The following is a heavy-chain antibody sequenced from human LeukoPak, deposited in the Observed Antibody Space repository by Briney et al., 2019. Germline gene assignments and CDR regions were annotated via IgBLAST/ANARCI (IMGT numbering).Heavy chain of an antibody. CDR3: AKGSYYDSSGSFYFDY. CDR2: ISGSGDNT. CDR1: GFTFSSYA. V-gene: IGHV3-23*01. J-gene: IGHJ4*01. Sequence: GGSLRLSGAASGFTFSSYAMNWVRQAPGKGLEWVSGISGSGDNTYYADSVKGRFTISRDNSKDTLYVQVNSLGTEDTAAYYCAKGSYYDSSGSFYFDYWGQGTLVTVSS. D-gene: IGHD3-22*01.